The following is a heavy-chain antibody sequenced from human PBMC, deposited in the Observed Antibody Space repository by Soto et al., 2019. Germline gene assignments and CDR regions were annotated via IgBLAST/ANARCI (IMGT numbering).Heavy chain of an antibody. CDR2: ISGSGGST. CDR1: GFTFSSYA. CDR3: AKSETPPYYYDSSGPIDY. J-gene: IGHJ4*02. V-gene: IGHV3-23*01. D-gene: IGHD3-22*01. Sequence: LRLSCAASGFTFSSYAMSWVRQAPGKGLEWVSAISGSGGSTYYADSVKGRFTISRDNSKNTLYLQMNSLRAEDTAVYYCAKSETPPYYYDSSGPIDYWGQGTLVTVSS.